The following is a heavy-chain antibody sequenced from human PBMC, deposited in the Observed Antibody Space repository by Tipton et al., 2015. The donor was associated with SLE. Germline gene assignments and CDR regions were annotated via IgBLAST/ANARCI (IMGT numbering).Heavy chain of an antibody. CDR3: RLITITSLFDY. Sequence: TLSLTCTVSGGSIGSYYWSWIRQPPGKGLEWIGYIYYSGSTNYNPSLKSRVTISVDTSKNQFSLKLSSVTAADTAVYYCRLITITSLFDYWGQGTLVTVSS. CDR2: IYYSGST. D-gene: IGHD3-16*01. J-gene: IGHJ4*02. CDR1: GGSIGSYY. V-gene: IGHV4-59*01.